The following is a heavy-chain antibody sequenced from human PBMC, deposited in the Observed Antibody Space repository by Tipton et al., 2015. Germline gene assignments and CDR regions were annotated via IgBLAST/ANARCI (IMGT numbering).Heavy chain of an antibody. Sequence: QSGPEVKKPGASVKVSCKVSGYSVTELSMHWLRQAPREGLEWMGGFDPGDGKIIHAPKFRGRVTMTDDTSTETAYMELRRLRSDDTAVYYCARARVAMILLVTLSGGFDPWGQGTLVTVSS. J-gene: IGHJ5*02. CDR2: FDPGDGKI. V-gene: IGHV1-24*01. CDR3: ARARVAMILLVTLSGGFDP. D-gene: IGHD3-22*01. CDR1: GYSVTELS.